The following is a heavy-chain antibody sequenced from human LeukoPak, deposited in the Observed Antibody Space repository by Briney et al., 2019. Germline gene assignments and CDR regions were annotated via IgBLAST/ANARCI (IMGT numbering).Heavy chain of an antibody. V-gene: IGHV1-2*02. CDR3: AREDIVVVPAANQGWFDP. CDR1: GYTFTGYY. D-gene: IGHD2-2*01. J-gene: IGHJ5*02. Sequence: ASVKVSCKASGYTFTGYYMRWVRQAPGQGLEWMGWINPNSGGTNYAQKFQGRVTMTRDTSISTAYMELSRLRSDDTAVYYCAREDIVVVPAANQGWFDPWGQGTLVTVSS. CDR2: INPNSGGT.